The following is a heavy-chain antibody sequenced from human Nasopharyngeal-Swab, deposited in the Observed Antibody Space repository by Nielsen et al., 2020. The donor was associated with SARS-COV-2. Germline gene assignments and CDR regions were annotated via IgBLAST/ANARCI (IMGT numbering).Heavy chain of an antibody. D-gene: IGHD3-3*01. J-gene: IGHJ6*03. CDR2: ISSSSSTI. CDR3: ASRQNVLRFLEWSSYYYYYYMDA. Sequence: VRQAPGKGLEWGSYISSSSSTIYYADSVKGRFTISRDKAKNSLYLQMNSLRAEDTAVYYCASRQNVLRFLEWSSYYYYYYMDAWGKGTTVTVSS. V-gene: IGHV3-48*01.